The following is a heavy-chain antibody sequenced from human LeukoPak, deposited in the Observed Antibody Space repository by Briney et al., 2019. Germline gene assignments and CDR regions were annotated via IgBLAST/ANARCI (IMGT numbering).Heavy chain of an antibody. CDR3: VRDQSRYFDY. D-gene: IGHD2-2*01. CDR1: GYTFTGYY. CDR2: INPNNGGT. J-gene: IGHJ4*02. V-gene: IGHV1-2*02. Sequence: ASLMVSCKASGYTFTGYYIHWVRQAPGQGLEWMGWINPNNGGTDYAQKFQGRVTMTRDTSLSTVYMDLRRLRSDDTAVYYCVRDQSRYFDYWGQGTLVTVSS.